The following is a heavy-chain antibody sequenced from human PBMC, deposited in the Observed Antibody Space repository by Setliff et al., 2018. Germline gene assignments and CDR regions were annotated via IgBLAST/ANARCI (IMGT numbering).Heavy chain of an antibody. CDR1: GGTFSSYA. CDR2: IIPIFGTA. V-gene: IGHV1-69*13. Sequence: SVKVSCKASGGTFSSYAISWVRQAPGQGLEWMGGIIPIFGTANYAQKFQGRVTITADESTSTAYMELSSLRSEDTAVYYCARDLIDPDYGDYLSFYYYGMDVWGQGPTVTVSS. CDR3: ARDLIDPDYGDYLSFYYYGMDV. J-gene: IGHJ6*02. D-gene: IGHD4-17*01.